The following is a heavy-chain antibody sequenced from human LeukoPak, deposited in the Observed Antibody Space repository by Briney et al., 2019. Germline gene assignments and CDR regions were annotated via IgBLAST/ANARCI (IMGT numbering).Heavy chain of an antibody. V-gene: IGHV3-53*01. J-gene: IGHJ4*02. CDR2: IYSGGST. CDR1: GFTVSSNY. D-gene: IGHD2-21*02. CDR3: ARADCGGDCPVGY. Sequence: GGSLRLSCAASGFTVSSNYMSWVRQAPGKGLEWVSVIYSGGSTYYADSVKGRFTISRDNSKNTLYLQMNSLRAEDTAVYYCARADCGGDCPVGYWGQGTLVTVSS.